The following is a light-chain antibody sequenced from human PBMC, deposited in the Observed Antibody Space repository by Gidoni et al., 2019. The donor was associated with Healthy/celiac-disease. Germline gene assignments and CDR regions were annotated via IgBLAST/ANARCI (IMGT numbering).Light chain of an antibody. J-gene: IGKJ5*01. V-gene: IGKV1-39*01. CDR1: QSISSY. CDR3: QQSYSTLLT. CDR2: AAS. Sequence: DIQMTQSPSSLSASVGDRVTITCRASQSISSYLNWYQQKPGKAPKLLIYAASSLQSRVPSRFSGSGSGTDFPLTISSLQPEDFATYYCQQSYSTLLTFGQGTRLEIK.